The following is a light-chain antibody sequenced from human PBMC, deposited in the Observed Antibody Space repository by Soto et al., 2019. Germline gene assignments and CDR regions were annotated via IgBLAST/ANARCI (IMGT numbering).Light chain of an antibody. Sequence: EIVLTQSPGTLSLSPGERATLSCRASQSVSSSYLAWYQQKPGQAPRLLIYRTSNRATGIPDRFSGSGSGTDFTLTISRLEPEDFAVYYCQQYGSPPQTFGQGTKVDIK. J-gene: IGKJ1*01. CDR1: QSVSSSY. CDR3: QQYGSPPQT. CDR2: RTS. V-gene: IGKV3-20*01.